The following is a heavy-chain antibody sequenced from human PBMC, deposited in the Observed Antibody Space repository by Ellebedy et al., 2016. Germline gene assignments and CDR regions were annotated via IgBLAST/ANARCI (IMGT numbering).Heavy chain of an antibody. D-gene: IGHD4-17*01. CDR2: IYYSGST. CDR1: GGSISSYY. CDR3: ARGMALGLRYPDY. V-gene: IGHV4-59*01. J-gene: IGHJ4*02. Sequence: SETLSLTCTVSGGSISSYYWSWIRQPPGKGLEWIGYIYYSGSTNYNPSLKSRVTISVDTSKNQFSLKLSSVTAADTAVYYCARGMALGLRYPDYWGQGTLVTVSS.